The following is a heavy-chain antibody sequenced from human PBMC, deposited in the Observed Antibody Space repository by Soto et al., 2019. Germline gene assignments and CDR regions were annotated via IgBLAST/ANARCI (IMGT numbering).Heavy chain of an antibody. CDR1: GFTFSSYG. D-gene: IGHD3-16*01. V-gene: IGHV3-30*18. J-gene: IGHJ5*02. CDR2: ISYDGSNK. CDR3: AKGGLYSGPSPFDP. Sequence: GGSLRLSCAAPGFTFSSYGMHWVRQAPGKGLEWVAVISYDGSNKYYADSVKGRFTISRDNSKNTLYLQMNSLRAEDTAVYYCAKGGLYSGPSPFDPWGQGTLVTVSS.